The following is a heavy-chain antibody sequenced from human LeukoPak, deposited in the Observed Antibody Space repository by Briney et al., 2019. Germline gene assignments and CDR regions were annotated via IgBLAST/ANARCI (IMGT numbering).Heavy chain of an antibody. D-gene: IGHD3-16*01. Sequence: GGSLRLSCAASGFTFSSCWMSWVRQAPGKGLEWVANIKQDGSEKYYVDSVKGRFTISRDNAKNSLYLQMNSLRAEDTAVYYCARLGGIPDYWGQGTLVTVSS. V-gene: IGHV3-7*01. CDR1: GFTFSSCW. J-gene: IGHJ4*02. CDR2: IKQDGSEK. CDR3: ARLGGIPDY.